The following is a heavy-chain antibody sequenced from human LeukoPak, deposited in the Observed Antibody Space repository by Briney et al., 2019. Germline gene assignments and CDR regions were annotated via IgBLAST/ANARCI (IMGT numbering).Heavy chain of an antibody. V-gene: IGHV5-10-1*01. J-gene: IGHJ5*02. CDR2: IAPSDSYT. CDR3: VRQPPGVYDTTQNWFDP. Sequence: GESLQISCQVSGYSFPSYWITWVRQVPGKGLEWMGRIAPSDSYTNYNPSFEGHVTMSVEKSITTAYLQWSSLKASDTAMYYCVRQPPGVYDTTQNWFDPWGQGTLVTVSS. CDR1: GYSFPSYW. D-gene: IGHD3-22*01.